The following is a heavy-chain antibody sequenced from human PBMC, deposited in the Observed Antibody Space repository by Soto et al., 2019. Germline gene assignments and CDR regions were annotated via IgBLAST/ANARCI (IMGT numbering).Heavy chain of an antibody. CDR2: INAGNGNT. D-gene: IGHD1-1*01. V-gene: IGHV1-3*01. CDR1: GYTFTSYS. J-gene: IGHJ5*02. CDR3: ARGRRRNCVDT. Sequence: ASVNVSCKASGYTFTSYSVHWVRQAPGQRLEWMGWINAGNGNTKYSHKFQGRVTITRNTSASTAYMELSRLRSEDTAVYYCARGRRRNCVDTWGQGAMVTVSS.